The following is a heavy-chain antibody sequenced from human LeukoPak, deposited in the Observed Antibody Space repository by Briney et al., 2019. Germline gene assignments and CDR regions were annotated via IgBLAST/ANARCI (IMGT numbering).Heavy chain of an antibody. V-gene: IGHV3-23*01. J-gene: IGHJ6*02. D-gene: IGHD6-13*01. Sequence: GGSLRLSCAASGFTFRSYAMSWVRQAPGKGLEWVSAISDSDRGTYYADSVKGRFTISRDNSKNTLYLQMNSLRAEDTAVYYCAKGYGYSSSWTSNYYFYGLDVWGQGTTVTVSS. CDR3: AKGYGYSSSWTSNYYFYGLDV. CDR2: ISDSDRGT. CDR1: GFTFRSYA.